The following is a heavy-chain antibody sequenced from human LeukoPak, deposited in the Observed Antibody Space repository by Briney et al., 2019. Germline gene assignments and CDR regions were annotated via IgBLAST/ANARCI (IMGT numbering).Heavy chain of an antibody. D-gene: IGHD3-22*01. V-gene: IGHV3-21*01. Sequence: GGSLRLSCAASGFTFSSHGMNWVRQAPGKGLEWVSSISSSSSYIYYADSVKGRFTVSRDNAKNSLFLQMNSLRAEDTAVYYCARVDDNYYYYYMDVRGKGTTVTVSS. CDR2: ISSSSSYI. CDR1: GFTFSSHG. J-gene: IGHJ6*03. CDR3: ARVDDNYYYYYMDV.